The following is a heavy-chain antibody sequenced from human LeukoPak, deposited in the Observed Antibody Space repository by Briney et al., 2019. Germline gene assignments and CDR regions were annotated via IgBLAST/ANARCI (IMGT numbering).Heavy chain of an antibody. CDR2: INPNSGGT. J-gene: IGHJ5*02. V-gene: IGHV1-2*02. D-gene: IGHD3-3*01. Sequence: ASVKVSCKASGYTFIGYYMHWVRRAPGQGLEWMGWINPNSGGTNYAQKFQGRVTMTRDTSISTAYMELSRLRSDDTAVYYCARDEAQGYDFWFDPWGQGTLVTVSS. CDR3: ARDEAQGYDFWFDP. CDR1: GYTFIGYY.